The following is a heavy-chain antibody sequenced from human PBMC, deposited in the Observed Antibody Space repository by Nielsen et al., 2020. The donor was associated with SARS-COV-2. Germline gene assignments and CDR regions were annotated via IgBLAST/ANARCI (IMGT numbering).Heavy chain of an antibody. V-gene: IGHV4-34*01. J-gene: IGHJ4*02. Sequence: PGKGLEWIGEINHSGSTNYNPSLKSRVTISVDTSKNQFSLKLSSVTAADTAAYYCARGLRRTREDYWGQGTLVTVSS. CDR2: INHSGST. D-gene: IGHD1-14*01. CDR3: ARGLRRTREDY.